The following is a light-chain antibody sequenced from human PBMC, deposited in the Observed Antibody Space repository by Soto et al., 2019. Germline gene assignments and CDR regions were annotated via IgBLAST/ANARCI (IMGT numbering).Light chain of an antibody. J-gene: IGKJ2*01. CDR2: DAS. Sequence: EIVLTQSPATLSLSPGERATLSCRASQSVSTYLAWYQQKPGQAPRLLIYDASNRATGIPARLSGSGSGTDFTLTISSLEPEDFAVYYCQQRSNCPPYTFGQGTKLEIK. CDR1: QSVSTY. V-gene: IGKV3-11*01. CDR3: QQRSNCPPYT.